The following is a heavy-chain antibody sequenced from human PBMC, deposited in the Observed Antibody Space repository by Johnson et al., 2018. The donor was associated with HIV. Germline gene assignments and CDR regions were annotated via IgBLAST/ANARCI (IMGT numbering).Heavy chain of an antibody. CDR2: ISSGADT. CDR3: ARGVGSTTVAAFDI. D-gene: IGHD1-26*01. V-gene: IGHV3-53*01. Sequence: VQLVESGGGLIQPGGSLRLSCAASGFTVSSNYMSWVRQAPGKGLEWVSVISSGADTWYAGSVTGRFTISRDNSKNTLYLQMNSLRAEDTALYYCARGVGSTTVAAFDIWGQGTMVTVSS. J-gene: IGHJ3*02. CDR1: GFTVSSNY.